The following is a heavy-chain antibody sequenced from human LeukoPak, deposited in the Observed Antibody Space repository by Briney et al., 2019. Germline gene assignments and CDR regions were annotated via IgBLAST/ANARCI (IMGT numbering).Heavy chain of an antibody. V-gene: IGHV3-30*02. CDR2: IRYDGSNK. J-gene: IGHJ4*02. CDR3: AKDRLFMNDYGDSCDY. D-gene: IGHD4-17*01. CDR1: GFTFSSYG. Sequence: GGSLRLSCAASGFTFSSYGMHWVRQAPGKGLEWVAFIRYDGSNKYYADSVKGRFTISRDNSKNTLYLQMNSLRAEDTAVYYCAKDRLFMNDYGDSCDYWGQGTLVTVSS.